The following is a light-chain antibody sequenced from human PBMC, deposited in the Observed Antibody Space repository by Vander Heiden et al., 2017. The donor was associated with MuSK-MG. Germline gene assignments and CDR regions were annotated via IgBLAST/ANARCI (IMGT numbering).Light chain of an antibody. CDR1: QSISSY. J-gene: IGKJ5*01. CDR3: QHCYCNPPIT. V-gene: IGKV1-39*01. CDR2: AAS. Sequence: RVTITCRASQSISSYLNWYQQKPGKAPKLLIYAASSLQSGVPSRFSGSGYGIHFTLTISSLQPEDFAPYSCQHCYCNPPITFGQGTRLEIK.